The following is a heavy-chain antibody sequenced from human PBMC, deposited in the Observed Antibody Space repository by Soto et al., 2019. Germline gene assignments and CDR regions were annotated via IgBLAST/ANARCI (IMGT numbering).Heavy chain of an antibody. D-gene: IGHD1-1*01. V-gene: IGHV1-18*01. CDR1: GYDFTTYG. Sequence: QVHLVQSGAEVKKPGASVKVSCKGSGYDFTTYGITWFGQPPGQGLEWMAWISAHNGNKDYAQKLQGRVTVTRDTSTSTAYMELRSLRSDDTAVYYCARGRYGDYWGQGALVTVSS. CDR2: ISAHNGNK. J-gene: IGHJ4*02. CDR3: ARGRYGDY.